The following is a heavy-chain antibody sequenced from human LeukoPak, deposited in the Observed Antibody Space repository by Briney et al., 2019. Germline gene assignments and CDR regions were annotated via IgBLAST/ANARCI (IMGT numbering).Heavy chain of an antibody. Sequence: ASVKVSCKASGYTFTSYGISWVRQAPGQELEWMGWISAYNGNTNYAQKLQGRVTMTTDTSTSTDYMELRSLRSDDTAVYYCARDSSSSWYWLVDYWGQGTLVTVSS. CDR2: ISAYNGNT. J-gene: IGHJ4*02. V-gene: IGHV1-18*01. D-gene: IGHD6-13*01. CDR1: GYTFTSYG. CDR3: ARDSSSSWYWLVDY.